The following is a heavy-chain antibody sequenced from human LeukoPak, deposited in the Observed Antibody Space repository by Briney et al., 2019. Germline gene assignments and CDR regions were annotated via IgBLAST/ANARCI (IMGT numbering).Heavy chain of an antibody. Sequence: SETLSLTCAVYGRSFSGYYWSWIRQPPGKGLEWIGEINDSGGTKYIPSLKSRVTISADTSKNQFSLKVNSVTAADTAVYYCARGGLNSNFFDSWDQGTLVTVSS. CDR3: ARGGLNSNFFDS. D-gene: IGHD4-11*01. V-gene: IGHV4-34*01. CDR2: INDSGGT. CDR1: GRSFSGYY. J-gene: IGHJ4*02.